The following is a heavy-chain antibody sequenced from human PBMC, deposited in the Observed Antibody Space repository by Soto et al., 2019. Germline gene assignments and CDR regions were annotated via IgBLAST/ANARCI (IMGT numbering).Heavy chain of an antibody. Sequence: PSETLSLSCTVLGGYISSYCWSWIRQPPGKGLEWIGYIYYSGSTNYNPSLKSRVTISVDTSKNQFSLKLSSVTAADTAVYYCARHSFVDTTMVYFDYWGQGTLVTVSS. V-gene: IGHV4-59*08. CDR2: IYYSGST. CDR1: GGYISSYC. J-gene: IGHJ4*02. D-gene: IGHD5-18*01. CDR3: ARHSFVDTTMVYFDY.